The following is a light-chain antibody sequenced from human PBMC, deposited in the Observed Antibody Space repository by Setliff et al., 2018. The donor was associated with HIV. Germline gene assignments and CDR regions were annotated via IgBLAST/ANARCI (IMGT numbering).Light chain of an antibody. CDR2: SNN. CDR3: AAWDDSLNGYV. J-gene: IGLJ1*01. CDR1: GSNIGTNT. V-gene: IGLV1-44*01. Sequence: QSVLTQPPSASGTPGQRVTISCSGSGSNIGTNTVTWYHQLPGTAPKVLIHSNNQRPSGVPDRFSGPKSGTSASLAISGLQSEDEADYYCAAWDDSLNGYVFATGTKVTVL.